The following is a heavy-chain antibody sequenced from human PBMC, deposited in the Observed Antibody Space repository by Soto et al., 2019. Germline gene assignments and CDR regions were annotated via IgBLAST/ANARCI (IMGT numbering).Heavy chain of an antibody. CDR1: GFTFSTYA. Sequence: GGSLRRSCAASGFTFSTYAMIWVRQAPGRGLEGVSSISGNGGSAHYADSVKGRFTVSRDNSNNTLSLQMDGLRAEDTALYYCAPSTWIQLWNAYWGQGTLVTVSS. D-gene: IGHD5-18*01. CDR3: APSTWIQLWNAY. CDR2: ISGNGGSA. J-gene: IGHJ4*02. V-gene: IGHV3-23*01.